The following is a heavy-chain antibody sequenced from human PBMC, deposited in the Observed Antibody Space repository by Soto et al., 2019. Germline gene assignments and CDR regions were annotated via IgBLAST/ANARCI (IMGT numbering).Heavy chain of an antibody. D-gene: IGHD2-15*01. CDR2: INSDGSST. V-gene: IGHV3-74*01. Sequence: EVQLVESGGGLVQPGASLRLSCAASGFTFSSYWMHWVRQAPGKGLVWVSRINSDGSSTSYAGSVKGRFTISRDNAKNTLYLQMNSLRVEDTAVYYCVRTSLVVAAATREDYWGQGTLVTVSS. CDR3: VRTSLVVAAATREDY. CDR1: GFTFSSYW. J-gene: IGHJ4*02.